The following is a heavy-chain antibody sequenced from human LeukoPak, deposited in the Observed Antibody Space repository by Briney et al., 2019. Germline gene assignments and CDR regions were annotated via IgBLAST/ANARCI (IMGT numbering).Heavy chain of an antibody. D-gene: IGHD4-11*01. J-gene: IGHJ4*02. CDR2: INPRGGST. CDR1: GYTFTSYY. V-gene: IGHV1-46*04. CDR3: ARGSTIVGPPDY. Sequence: ASVKVSCKASGYTFTSYYMHWVRQAPGQGLEWMGIINPRGGSTTYAQKLQGAVTMTRDTSTGTVYMELSSLHSEDTAVYFCARGSTIVGPPDYWGQGTLVTVSS.